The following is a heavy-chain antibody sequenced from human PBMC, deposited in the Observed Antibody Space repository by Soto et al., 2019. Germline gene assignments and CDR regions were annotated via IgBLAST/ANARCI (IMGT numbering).Heavy chain of an antibody. CDR1: GFTFSSYG. CDR2: ISYDGSNK. CDR3: AKGPLRYLDWLSPDY. V-gene: IGHV3-30*18. Sequence: VGSLRLSCAASGFTFSSYGKHWVRQAPGKGLEWVAVISYDGSNKYYADSVKGRFTISRDNSKNTLYLQMNSLRAEDTAVYYCAKGPLRYLDWLSPDYWGQGTLVTVSS. J-gene: IGHJ4*02. D-gene: IGHD3-9*01.